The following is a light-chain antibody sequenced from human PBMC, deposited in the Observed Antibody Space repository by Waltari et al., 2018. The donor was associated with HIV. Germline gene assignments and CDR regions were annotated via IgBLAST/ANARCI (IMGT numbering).Light chain of an antibody. CDR2: NTN. CDR1: RSTLRPHE. Sequence: QSVLTQPPPVSGAPGPRVTLPRTGSRSTLRPHEVPWSQQLPETAPRLLIYNTNSRPSGVPDRFSGSKSGTSASLAINGLQAEDEADYYCQSSDSTLSGSVFGGGTKLTVV. J-gene: IGLJ2*01. CDR3: QSSDSTLSGSV. V-gene: IGLV1-40*01.